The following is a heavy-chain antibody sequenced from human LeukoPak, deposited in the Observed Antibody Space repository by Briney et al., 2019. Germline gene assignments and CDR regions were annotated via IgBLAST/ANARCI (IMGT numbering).Heavy chain of an antibody. D-gene: IGHD3-10*01. CDR1: GFTFSSYW. V-gene: IGHV3-74*01. J-gene: IGHJ6*03. Sequence: GGSLRLSCAASGFTFSSYWMHWVRQAPGKGLVWVSRINSDGSTTNYADSVKGRFTISRDNAKNSLYLQMNSLRAEDTALYYCARVAPYYYGSGSYQIARYYYYYYMDVWGKGTTVTVSS. CDR3: ARVAPYYYGSGSYQIARYYYYYYMDV. CDR2: INSDGSTT.